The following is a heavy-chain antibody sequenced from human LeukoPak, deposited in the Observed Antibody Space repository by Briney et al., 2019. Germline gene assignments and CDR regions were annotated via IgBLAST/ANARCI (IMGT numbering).Heavy chain of an antibody. CDR1: GGTFSSYA. D-gene: IGHD6-6*01. J-gene: IGHJ4*02. V-gene: IGHV1-69*05. Sequence: GASVKVSCKASGGTFSSYAISWVRQAPGQGLEWMGGVIPIFGTANYAQKFQGRVTITTDESTSTAYMELSSLRSEDTAVYYCARGGIAARQYYFDYWGQGTLVTVSS. CDR3: ARGGIAARQYYFDY. CDR2: VIPIFGTA.